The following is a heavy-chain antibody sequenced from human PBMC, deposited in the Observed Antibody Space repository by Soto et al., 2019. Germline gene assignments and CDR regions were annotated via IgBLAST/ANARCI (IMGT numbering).Heavy chain of an antibody. CDR1: GDSVSSNSAA. V-gene: IGHV6-1*01. Sequence: SQTLSLTCAISGDSVSSNSAAWNWIRQSPSRGLEWLGRTYYRSKWYNDYAVSVKSRITINPDTSKNQFSLQLNSVTPEDTAVYYCAREDTPRRYCSSTSCYDAFDIWGQGTMVTVSS. D-gene: IGHD2-2*01. CDR3: AREDTPRRYCSSTSCYDAFDI. CDR2: TYYRSKWYN. J-gene: IGHJ3*02.